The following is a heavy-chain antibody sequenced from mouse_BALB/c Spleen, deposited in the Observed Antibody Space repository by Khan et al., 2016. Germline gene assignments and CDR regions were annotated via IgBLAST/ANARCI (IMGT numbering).Heavy chain of an antibody. D-gene: IGHD1-1*01. CDR1: GYSITSGYA. V-gene: IGHV3-2*02. CDR3: AREYYGSSFFDY. CDR2: INYSGST. Sequence: EVQLQESGPGLVKPSQSLSLTCTVTGYSITSGYAWNWIRQFPGNTLEWMGYINYSGSTTYNPSLNSQISITRDTSKNQFFLQLKSVTTEDTATCYCAREYYGSSFFDYWGQGTTRTVSS. J-gene: IGHJ2*01.